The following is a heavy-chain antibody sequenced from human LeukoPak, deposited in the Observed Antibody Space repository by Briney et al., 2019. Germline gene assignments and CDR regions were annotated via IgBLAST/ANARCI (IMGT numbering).Heavy chain of an antibody. J-gene: IGHJ5*02. CDR1: GFTFSSYW. CDR3: ARDIGATNWFDP. V-gene: IGHV3-74*01. D-gene: IGHD1-26*01. CDR2: INSDGRST. Sequence: GGSLRLSCAASGFTFSSYWMHWVRQAPGKGLVWVSRINSDGRSTSYADSVKGRFTISRDNARNTLYLQMNSLRAEDTAVYYCARDIGATNWFDPWGQGTLVTVSS.